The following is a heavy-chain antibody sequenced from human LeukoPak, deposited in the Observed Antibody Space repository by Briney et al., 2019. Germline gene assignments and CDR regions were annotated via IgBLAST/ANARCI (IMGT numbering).Heavy chain of an antibody. CDR2: IYSGGST. J-gene: IGHJ4*02. CDR1: GFTVSSNY. Sequence: GGSLRLSCAASGFTVSSNYMSWVRQAPGKGREGVSVIYSGGSTYYADSVKGRFTISRDNSKNTLYLQMNSLRAEDTAVYYCARGPHSSSWFDYWGQGTLVTVSS. CDR3: ARGPHSSSWFDY. D-gene: IGHD6-6*01. V-gene: IGHV3-66*02.